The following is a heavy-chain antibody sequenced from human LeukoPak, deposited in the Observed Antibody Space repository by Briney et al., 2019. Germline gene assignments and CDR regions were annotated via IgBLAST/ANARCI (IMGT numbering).Heavy chain of an antibody. Sequence: ASVKVSCKASGYSFTYKYMHWVRQAPGQGLEWMGWINPNSGGTNYAQKFQGRVTMTRDTSISTAYMELSRLRSDDTAVYYCARGSWIQLWNDAFDIWGQGTMVTVSS. V-gene: IGHV1-2*02. D-gene: IGHD5-18*01. J-gene: IGHJ3*02. CDR2: INPNSGGT. CDR1: GYSFTYKY. CDR3: ARGSWIQLWNDAFDI.